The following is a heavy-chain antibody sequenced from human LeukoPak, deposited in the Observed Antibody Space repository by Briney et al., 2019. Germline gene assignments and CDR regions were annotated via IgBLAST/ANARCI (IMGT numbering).Heavy chain of an antibody. D-gene: IGHD2-2*01. CDR2: VSYTGNT. V-gene: IGHV4-31*03. J-gene: IGHJ4*02. Sequence: PSETLSLTCTVSGGSISSDGSYWTWIRQHPGKGLEWIGYVSYTGNTYYNPSLKSRITMSLDTPKNQFSLRLRSVAAADTAVYYCTRGFGAPAPRFDFWGQGTLVTVSS. CDR3: TRGFGAPAPRFDF. CDR1: GGSISSDGSY.